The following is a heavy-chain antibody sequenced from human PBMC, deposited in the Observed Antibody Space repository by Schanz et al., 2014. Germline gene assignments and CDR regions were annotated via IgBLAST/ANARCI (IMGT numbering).Heavy chain of an antibody. CDR3: ARDRRGYCSTTSCHIFDY. V-gene: IGHV3-23*04. CDR2: ISGSGGSS. CDR1: GFTFSTYA. Sequence: EVELVESGGGLVLPGGSLRLSCAASGFTFSTYAMSWVRQAPGKGLEWVSGISGSGGSSYYADSVKGRFTISRDNSKNTLLLQMTGLRAEDTAVYYCARDRRGYCSTTSCHIFDYWGQGTLVTVSS. D-gene: IGHD2-2*01. J-gene: IGHJ4*02.